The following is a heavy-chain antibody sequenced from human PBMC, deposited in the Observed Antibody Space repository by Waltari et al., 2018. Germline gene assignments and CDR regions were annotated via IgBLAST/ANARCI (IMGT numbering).Heavy chain of an antibody. D-gene: IGHD4-17*01. CDR3: ARALTTPNDY. Sequence: EVQLVESGGGLVKPGGSLRLSCPASGFRFSTFGMSWVRQAPGKGLEWVSSITDSGAYTYYADSMKGRFTISRDNTKNSLYLHMSSLRAEDTAVYYCARALTTPNDYWGQGTLVTVSS. V-gene: IGHV3-21*03. CDR2: ITDSGAYT. J-gene: IGHJ4*02. CDR1: GFRFSTFG.